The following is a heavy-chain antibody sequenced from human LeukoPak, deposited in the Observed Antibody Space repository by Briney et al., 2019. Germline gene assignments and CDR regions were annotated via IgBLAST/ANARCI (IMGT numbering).Heavy chain of an antibody. CDR1: GGSISSSSYY. CDR3: ARRAAAVRSSHMDV. J-gene: IGHJ6*03. CDR2: IYYSGST. Sequence: PSETLSLTCTVSGGSISSSSYYWGWIRQPPGKGLEWIGSIYYSGSTYYNPSLKSRVTISVDTSKNQFSLKLSSVTAADTAVYYCARRAAAVRSSHMDVWRKGTTVTVSS. D-gene: IGHD6-13*01. V-gene: IGHV4-39*01.